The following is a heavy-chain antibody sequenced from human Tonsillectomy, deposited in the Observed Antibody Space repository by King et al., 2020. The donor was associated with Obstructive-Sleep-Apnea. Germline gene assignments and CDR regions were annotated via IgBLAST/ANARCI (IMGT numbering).Heavy chain of an antibody. J-gene: IGHJ4*02. V-gene: IGHV5-10-1*01. CDR1: GYNFATYW. CDR2: IDPSDSEI. CDR3: ARHQPHPISLDS. Sequence: QLVQSGGEVKKPGESLRISCKVSGYNFATYWITWVRQMPGTGLEWMGMIDPSDSEIKYSPSFQGHVPISTDMSPNTALLQWSSLRATDTAIYYCARHQPHPISLDSWGQGTLVTVSS.